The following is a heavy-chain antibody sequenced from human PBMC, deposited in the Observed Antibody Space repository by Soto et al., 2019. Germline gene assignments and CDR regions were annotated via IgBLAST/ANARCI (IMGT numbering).Heavy chain of an antibody. CDR2: INHTGGT. J-gene: IGHJ5*01. CDR1: GGSVNGYY. D-gene: IGHD3-3*01. CDR3: ATRITVFGVLIPPFDS. Sequence: PSETLSLTCAVYGGSVNGYYWNWIRQPPGKGLEWIGEINHTGGTHYNPSLKSRVTMSVDTSKNQFSLRLSSVTAADTARYYCATRITVFGVLIPPFDSWGQGTQVTVSS. V-gene: IGHV4-34*01.